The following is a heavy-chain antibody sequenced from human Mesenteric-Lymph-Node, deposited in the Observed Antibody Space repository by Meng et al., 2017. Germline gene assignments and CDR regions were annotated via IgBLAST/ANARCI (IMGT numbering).Heavy chain of an antibody. CDR1: GYTFTTYG. CDR3: ARVITMIELNWFDP. D-gene: IGHD2-21*01. V-gene: IGHV7-4-1*02. CDR2: ISTDTGKP. J-gene: IGHJ5*02. Sequence: ASVKVSCKASGYTFTTYGINWVRQAPGQALEWMGWISTDTGKPTYAQGFTGRFVFSLDTSVSTAYLEISSLKTEDTAVYFCARVITMIELNWFDPWGQGTLVTVSS.